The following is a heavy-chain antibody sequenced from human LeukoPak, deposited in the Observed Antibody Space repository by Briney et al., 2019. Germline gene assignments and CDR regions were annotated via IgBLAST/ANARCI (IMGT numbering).Heavy chain of an antibody. V-gene: IGHV1-2*04. CDR2: INPNSGGT. J-gene: IGHJ4*02. Sequence: EASVKVSCEASGYTLTGYYMHWVRQAPGQGLEWMGWINPNSGGTNYAQKFQGWVTMTRDTSISTAYMELSRLRSDDTAVYYCARGGSSWYEGYSYGLYYFDYWGQGTLVTVSS. CDR3: ARGGSSWYEGYSYGLYYFDY. CDR1: GYTLTGYY. D-gene: IGHD5-18*01.